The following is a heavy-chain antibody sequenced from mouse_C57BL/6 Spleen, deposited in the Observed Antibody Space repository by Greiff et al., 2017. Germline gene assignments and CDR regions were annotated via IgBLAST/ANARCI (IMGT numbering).Heavy chain of an antibody. CDR3: AKNENYGYDDWFAY. V-gene: IGHV2-5*01. CDR2: IWRGGST. Sequence: VQLQQSGPGLVQPSQSLSITCTVSGFSLTSYGVHWVRQSPGKGLEWLGVIWRGGSTDYNAAFMSRLSITKDNSKSQVFFKMNSLQADDTAIYYCAKNENYGYDDWFAYWGQGTLVTVSA. CDR1: GFSLTSYG. J-gene: IGHJ3*01. D-gene: IGHD2-2*01.